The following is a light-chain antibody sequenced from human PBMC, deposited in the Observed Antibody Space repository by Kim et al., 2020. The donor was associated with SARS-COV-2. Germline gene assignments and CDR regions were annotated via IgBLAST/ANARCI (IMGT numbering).Light chain of an antibody. CDR2: DAS. CDR1: QSVSSY. Sequence: VSPGERATRSCRASQSVSSYLAWYQQRPGQAPRLLIYDASNRATGIPARFSGSGSGTDFTLTIGSLEPEDFAVYYCQQRSNWPPTFGQGTKVDIK. CDR3: QQRSNWPPT. J-gene: IGKJ1*01. V-gene: IGKV3-11*01.